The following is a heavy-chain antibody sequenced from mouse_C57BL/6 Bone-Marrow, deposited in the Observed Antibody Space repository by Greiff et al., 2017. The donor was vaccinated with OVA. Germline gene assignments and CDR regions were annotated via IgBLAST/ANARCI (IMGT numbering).Heavy chain of an antibody. D-gene: IGHD2-4*01. V-gene: IGHV1-61*01. CDR2: IYPSDSDT. CDR1: GYTFTSYW. J-gene: IGHJ4*01. CDR3: AKYDYALYCAWAY. Sequence: QVQLKQPGAELVRPGSSVKLSCKASGYTFTSYWMDWVKQRPGQGLEWIGNIYPSDSDTHYNQKFKDKATLTVDKSSSTAYMQLSSLTSEDSAVYYCAKYDYALYCAWAYWGKETSVTVAS.